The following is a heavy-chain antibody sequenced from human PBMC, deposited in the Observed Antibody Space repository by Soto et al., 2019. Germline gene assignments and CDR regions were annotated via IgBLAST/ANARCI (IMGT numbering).Heavy chain of an antibody. CDR2: IIPIFGTA. J-gene: IGHJ5*02. CDR3: ARDLLPAAAGGGWFDP. V-gene: IGHV1-69*01. CDR1: GGTFSTYA. Sequence: QVQLVQSGAEVKKPGSSVKVSCKASGGTFSTYAFTWVRQAPGHGLEGMGGIIPIFGTANYAQKFQGRVTNTADGSTTTAYMELSSLRSDVTAMYYWARDLLPAAAGGGWFDPWGQGTMVTVSS. D-gene: IGHD6-13*01.